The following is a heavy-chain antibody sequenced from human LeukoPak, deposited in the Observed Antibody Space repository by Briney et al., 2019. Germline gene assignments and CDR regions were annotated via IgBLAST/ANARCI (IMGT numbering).Heavy chain of an antibody. Sequence: GGSLRLSCAASGFIFSYYAMSWVRQAPGKGLEWVSGISGSGTSTYYADSVKGRFTISRDNSKNTLYLQVISLRAEDTAVYYCAKAPSGYYTQDFDYWGQGTLGTVSS. D-gene: IGHD3-3*01. V-gene: IGHV3-23*01. J-gene: IGHJ4*02. CDR2: ISGSGTST. CDR3: AKAPSGYYTQDFDY. CDR1: GFIFSYYA.